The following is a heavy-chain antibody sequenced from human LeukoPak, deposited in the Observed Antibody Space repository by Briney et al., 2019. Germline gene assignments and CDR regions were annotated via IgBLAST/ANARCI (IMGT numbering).Heavy chain of an antibody. Sequence: SATLSLTCTVSGGSISSYYWSWIRQPAGRGLEWIGRIYTSGNTNYNPSLKSRVIMSVDASKKQFSLKLSSVTAADSAVYYCASSGYYGSGSYFEYWGQGTLVTVSS. J-gene: IGHJ4*02. D-gene: IGHD3-10*01. CDR1: GGSISSYY. CDR2: IYTSGNT. CDR3: ASSGYYGSGSYFEY. V-gene: IGHV4-4*07.